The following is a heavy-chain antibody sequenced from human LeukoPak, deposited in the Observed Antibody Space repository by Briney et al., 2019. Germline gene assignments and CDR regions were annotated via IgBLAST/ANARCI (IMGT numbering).Heavy chain of an antibody. Sequence: GGSLRLSCAPSGFTFGSYSMNWVRQAPGKGLEGVSSISSSSSYIYDADSVKGRFTISRDNAKNSLYLQMNSLRAEDTAVYYCARDPGVGSGSYTYFDYWGQGTLVTVSS. CDR3: ARDPGVGSGSYTYFDY. D-gene: IGHD3-10*01. V-gene: IGHV3-21*01. CDR2: ISSSSSYI. J-gene: IGHJ4*02. CDR1: GFTFGSYS.